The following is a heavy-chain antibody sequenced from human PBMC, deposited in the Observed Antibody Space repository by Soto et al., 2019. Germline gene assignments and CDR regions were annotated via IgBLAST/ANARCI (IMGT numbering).Heavy chain of an antibody. D-gene: IGHD2-2*01. CDR3: AKDRPAIRAFDY. V-gene: IGHV3-30*18. J-gene: IGHJ4*02. Sequence: GESLKISCAASGFTFSSYGMHWVRQAPGKGLEWVAVISYDGSNKYYADSVKGRFTISRDNSKNTLYLQMNSLRAEDTAVYYCAKDRPAIRAFDYWGQGTLVTVSS. CDR2: ISYDGSNK. CDR1: GFTFSSYG.